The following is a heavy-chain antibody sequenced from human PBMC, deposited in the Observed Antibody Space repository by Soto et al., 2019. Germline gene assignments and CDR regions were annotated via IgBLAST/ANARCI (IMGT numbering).Heavy chain of an antibody. CDR3: ARPYYDSSGYYLWYFDY. V-gene: IGHV1-69*01. Sequence: QVQLVQSGAEVKKPGSSVKLSCKASGDSFNTFAVTWVRQAPGQGLEWMGGIIPNFDTPNYAQKFQGSVTIIADQSTGTPYMEVSSLRSEDPAVYYCARPYYDSSGYYLWYFDYWGQGTLVTVSS. CDR2: IIPNFDTP. CDR1: GDSFNTFA. D-gene: IGHD3-22*01. J-gene: IGHJ4*02.